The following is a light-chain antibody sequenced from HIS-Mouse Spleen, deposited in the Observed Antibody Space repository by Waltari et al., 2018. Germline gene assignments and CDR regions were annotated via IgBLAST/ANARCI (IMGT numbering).Light chain of an antibody. CDR2: KAS. Sequence: DIQMTQSPSTLSASVGDRVTITCRARQSISSWLAWYQQKPGKAPKLLIHKASSLESGVPTRVSVSGTAREFTLTVSSLQPDDFATYYCQQYNSYSVTFGGGTKVEIK. CDR1: QSISSW. V-gene: IGKV1-5*03. J-gene: IGKJ4*01. CDR3: QQYNSYSVT.